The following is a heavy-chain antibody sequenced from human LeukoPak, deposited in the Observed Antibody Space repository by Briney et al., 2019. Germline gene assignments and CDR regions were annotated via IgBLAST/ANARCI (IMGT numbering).Heavy chain of an antibody. V-gene: IGHV3-23*01. CDR2: ISGSGGST. J-gene: IGHJ3*02. CDR1: GFTFSSYA. Sequence: GGSLRLSCAASGFTFSSYAMSWVRQAPGKGLEWVSAISGSGGSTYYADSVKGRFTISRDNSKNTLYLQMNSLRAEDTAVYYCAKDVAAGDSSGTGAFDIWGQGTMVTVSS. CDR3: AKDVAAGDSSGTGAFDI. D-gene: IGHD3-22*01.